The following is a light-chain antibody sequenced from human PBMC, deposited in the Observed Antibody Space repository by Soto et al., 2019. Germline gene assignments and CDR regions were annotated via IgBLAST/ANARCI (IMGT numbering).Light chain of an antibody. CDR2: TNN. V-gene: IGLV1-44*01. Sequence: QTVVTKPPSASGTPGQRVTISCSGTSSNIGSRTVNWYQQLPGTAPKLLIYTNNQRPSGVPDRFSGSKSGTSASLAISGLQSEDEADYYCAAWDDSLKGWVFGGGTKLTVL. J-gene: IGLJ3*02. CDR1: SSNIGSRT. CDR3: AAWDDSLKGWV.